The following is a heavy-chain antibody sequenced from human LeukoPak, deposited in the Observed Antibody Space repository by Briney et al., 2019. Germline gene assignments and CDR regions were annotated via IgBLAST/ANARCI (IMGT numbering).Heavy chain of an antibody. Sequence: ASVKVSCKASGGTFSSYAISWVRQAPGQGLEWMGRIIPILGIANYAQKFQGRVTITADKSTSTAYMERSSLRSEDAAVYYCAKDTAMDHYYYYGMDVWGQGTTVTVSS. CDR1: GGTFSSYA. CDR3: AKDTAMDHYYYYGMDV. V-gene: IGHV1-69*04. CDR2: IIPILGIA. D-gene: IGHD5-18*01. J-gene: IGHJ6*02.